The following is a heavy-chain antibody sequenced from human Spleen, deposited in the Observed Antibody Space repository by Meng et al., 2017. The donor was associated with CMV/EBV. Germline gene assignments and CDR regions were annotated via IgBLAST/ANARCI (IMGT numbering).Heavy chain of an antibody. CDR2: IYYSGST. Sequence: TVSGGSINSGDYYWSWVRQPPGEGLEWIGYIYYSGSTYYNPSLKSRVSISVDTSKNQFSLKLSSVTAADTAVYFCARLLEWPFPFDSWGQGTLVTVSS. J-gene: IGHJ4*02. CDR1: GGSINSGDYY. CDR3: ARLLEWPFPFDS. V-gene: IGHV4-30-4*01. D-gene: IGHD3-3*01.